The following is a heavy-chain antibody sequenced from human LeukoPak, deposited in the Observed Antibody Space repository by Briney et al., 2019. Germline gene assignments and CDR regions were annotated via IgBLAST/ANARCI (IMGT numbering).Heavy chain of an antibody. V-gene: IGHV1-69*13. CDR1: GGTFISYA. J-gene: IGHJ3*02. CDR3: ARGDSSGYYYVEAFDI. Sequence: ASVTVSCKASGGTFISYAISWLRQAPGQGLEWMGGIIPIFGTANYAQKFQGRVTITADESTSTAYIELTNLRSAHPAVYYCARGDSSGYYYVEAFDIWGQGTMVPGSS. D-gene: IGHD3-22*01. CDR2: IIPIFGTA.